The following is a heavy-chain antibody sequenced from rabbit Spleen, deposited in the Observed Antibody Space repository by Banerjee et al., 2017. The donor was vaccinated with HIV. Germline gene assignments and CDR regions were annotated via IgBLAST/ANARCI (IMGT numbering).Heavy chain of an antibody. CDR3: ARDGAGGSYFAL. D-gene: IGHD8-1*01. CDR1: GFSLSSYY. Sequence: QDQLMESGGGLVQPEGSLTLTCKASGFSLSSYYMNWVRQAPGKGLEWIGYIDPVFGITYYANWVNGRFSISRENAQNTVLLQMTSLTSADTATYFCARDGAGGSYFALWGQGTLVTVS. CDR2: IDPVFGIT. V-gene: IGHV1S47*01. J-gene: IGHJ3*01.